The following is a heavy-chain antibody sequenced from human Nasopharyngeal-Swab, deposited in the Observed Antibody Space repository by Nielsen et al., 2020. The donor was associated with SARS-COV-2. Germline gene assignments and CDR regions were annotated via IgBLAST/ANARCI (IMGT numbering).Heavy chain of an antibody. CDR3: TRDLSGPVDL. CDR2: VNEDGTTI. J-gene: IGHJ4*01. V-gene: IGHV3-74*03. D-gene: IGHD1-26*01. Sequence: GESLKIPCGSPGFRLSDYWMHWVRQVPGKGLDCVARVNEDGTTITYADSVKGRFTISRDYAKNTLFLRMRSLRDDDTAVYYCTRDLSGPVDLWGLGILVTVSS. CDR1: GFRLSDYW.